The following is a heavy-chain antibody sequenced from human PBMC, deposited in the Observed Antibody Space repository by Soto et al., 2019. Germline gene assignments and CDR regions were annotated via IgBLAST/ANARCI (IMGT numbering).Heavy chain of an antibody. CDR3: ARDLRDISAAGISANWYFDL. CDR1: GFTFSDYY. Sequence: QVQLVESGGGLVKPGGSLRLSYAASGFTFSDYYMNWIRQAPGKGPEWVSYISSSSSYTKYADSVKGRFIVSRDNAKNSLYMRMNSLRAEDTAVYYCARDLRDISAAGISANWYFDLWGRGTLVTVSS. D-gene: IGHD6-13*01. J-gene: IGHJ2*01. V-gene: IGHV3-11*06. CDR2: ISSSSSYT.